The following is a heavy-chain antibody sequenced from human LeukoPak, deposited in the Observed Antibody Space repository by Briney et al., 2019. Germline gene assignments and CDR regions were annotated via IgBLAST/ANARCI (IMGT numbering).Heavy chain of an antibody. D-gene: IGHD6-19*01. Sequence: PSETLSLTCTVSGGSISSYYWSWIRQPPGKGLEWIGYIYYSGSTNYNPSLKSRVTISVDTSKNQFSLKLSSVTAADTAVYYCARRLSYWPVAGLGVWGQGTLVTVSS. CDR2: IYYSGST. CDR3: ARRLSYWPVAGLGV. J-gene: IGHJ4*02. CDR1: GGSISSYY. V-gene: IGHV4-59*12.